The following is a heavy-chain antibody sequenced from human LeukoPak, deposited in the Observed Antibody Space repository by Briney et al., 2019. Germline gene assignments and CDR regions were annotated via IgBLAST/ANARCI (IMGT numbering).Heavy chain of an antibody. Sequence: PGGSLRLSCAASGFTFSAFGMNWVRQAPGKRLEWVSTITKSGDSTYYVDSVKGRFTISRDNSKNTLYLQMNSLRAEDTAKYYCTKDYCGKFCSAVWGQGTTVTVSS. CDR2: ITKSGDST. V-gene: IGHV3-23*01. D-gene: IGHD3-9*01. J-gene: IGHJ6*02. CDR3: TKDYCGKFCSAV. CDR1: GFTFSAFG.